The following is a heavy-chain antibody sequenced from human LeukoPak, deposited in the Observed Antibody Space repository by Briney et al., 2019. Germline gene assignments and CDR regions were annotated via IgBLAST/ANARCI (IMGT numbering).Heavy chain of an antibody. J-gene: IGHJ4*02. Sequence: ASVKVSCKASGGTFSSYAISWVRQAPGQGLEWMGRIIPILGTANYAQKFQGRVTITADKSTSTAYMELSSLRSEDTAVYYCARDRGVEMATITDYWGQGTLVTVSS. V-gene: IGHV1-69*04. CDR3: ARDRGVEMATITDY. CDR1: GGTFSSYA. CDR2: IIPILGTA. D-gene: IGHD5-24*01.